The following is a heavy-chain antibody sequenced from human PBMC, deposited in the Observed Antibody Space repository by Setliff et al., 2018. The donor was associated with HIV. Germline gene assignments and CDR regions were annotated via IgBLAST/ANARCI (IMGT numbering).Heavy chain of an antibody. CDR1: GHSITSDYQ. CDR3: VRVDYVDYDFDY. J-gene: IGHJ4*02. CDR2: IYHSGST. Sequence: SETLSLTCTVSGHSITSDYQWGWIRQPPGKGLEWIGSIYHSGSTYYNPSLKSRVTISVDTTKSQISLKLISVTAADTAVFYCVRVDYVDYDFDYWGQGTLVTVSS. D-gene: IGHD4-17*01. V-gene: IGHV4-38-2*02.